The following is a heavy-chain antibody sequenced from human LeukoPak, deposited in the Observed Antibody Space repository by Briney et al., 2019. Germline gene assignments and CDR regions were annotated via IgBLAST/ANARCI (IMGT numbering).Heavy chain of an antibody. CDR3: ARDQGYRYGYGDFDY. CDR2: IIPIFGTA. D-gene: IGHD5-18*01. Sequence: SVKVSCNVSGYTFTSYGISWVRQAPGQGVEWMGGIIPIFGTANYAQKFQGRVTITADESTSTAYMELSSLRSEDTAVYYCARDQGYRYGYGDFDYWGQGTLVTVSS. CDR1: GYTFTSYG. J-gene: IGHJ4*02. V-gene: IGHV1-69*13.